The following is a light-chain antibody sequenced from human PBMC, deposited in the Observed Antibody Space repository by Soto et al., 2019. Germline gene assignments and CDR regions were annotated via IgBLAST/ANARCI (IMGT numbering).Light chain of an antibody. CDR3: SSYTSSSTVV. Sequence: QSALTQPASVSGSPGQSITISCTGTSSDVGAYNFVSWYQHHPGRAPKLMIYNVSDRHSGVSTRFSGSKSGNTASLTISGLQAEDESAYYCSSYTSSSTVVFGGGTQLTVL. CDR2: NVS. V-gene: IGLV2-14*03. CDR1: SSDVGAYNF. J-gene: IGLJ3*02.